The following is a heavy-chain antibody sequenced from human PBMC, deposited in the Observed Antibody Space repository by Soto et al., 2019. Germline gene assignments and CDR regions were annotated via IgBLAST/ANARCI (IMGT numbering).Heavy chain of an antibody. CDR2: ISSSSITI. CDR3: AKVNCISTSCYRLYNWFDP. Sequence: PGGSLRLSCAASGFTFSSYSMNWVRQAPGKGLEWVSHISSSSITIYYADFVKGRFTISRDNAKDSLYLQMNSLRAEDTAVYYFAKVNCISTSCYRLYNWFDPWGQGTLVTVSS. CDR1: GFTFSSYS. J-gene: IGHJ5*02. D-gene: IGHD2-2*01. V-gene: IGHV3-48*01.